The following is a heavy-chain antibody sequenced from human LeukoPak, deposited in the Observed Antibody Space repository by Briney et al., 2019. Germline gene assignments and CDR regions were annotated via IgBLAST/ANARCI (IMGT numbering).Heavy chain of an antibody. J-gene: IGHJ4*02. D-gene: IGHD3-9*01. V-gene: IGHV3-7*01. CDR2: IKPDGSEK. Sequence: GGSLRLSCAASGFTFSNYWMSWVRQAPGKGLEWVANIKPDGSEKFYVDSVKGRFTVSRDNSKNTLYLQMNSLRAEDTAVYYCAREQPPPFDEMSPRGVFDYWGQGTLVTVSS. CDR1: GFTFSNYW. CDR3: AREQPPPFDEMSPRGVFDY.